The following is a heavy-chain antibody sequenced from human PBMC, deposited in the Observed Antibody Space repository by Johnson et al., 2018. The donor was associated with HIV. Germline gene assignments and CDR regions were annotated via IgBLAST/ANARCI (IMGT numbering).Heavy chain of an antibody. V-gene: IGHV3-30-3*01. Sequence: QVQLVESGGGVVQPGTSLRLSCAASGFTFSYYAIFWVRQAPGKGLEWVAVISHDGSNKYYADSVKGRFTISRDNSKNTLYLQMNSLRPEDTAVYFCARDRRITIFGSGRAVQSNDAFDIWGQGTMVTVSS. CDR2: ISHDGSNK. CDR1: GFTFSYYA. D-gene: IGHD3-3*01. CDR3: ARDRRITIFGSGRAVQSNDAFDI. J-gene: IGHJ3*02.